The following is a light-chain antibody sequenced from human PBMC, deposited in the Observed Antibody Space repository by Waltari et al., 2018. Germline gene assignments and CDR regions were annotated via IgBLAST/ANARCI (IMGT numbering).Light chain of an antibody. V-gene: IGLV1-47*01. J-gene: IGLJ3*02. Sequence: QSVLTQPHSASGTPGQRVTISCSGSSSNIGSQSVFWYQQLPGTAPKLLSYRNNQRPAGVPDRFSGSKSGTSASLAISGLRSEDEADYHCAVWDDSLSAWVFGGGTKLTVL. CDR2: RNN. CDR1: SSNIGSQS. CDR3: AVWDDSLSAWV.